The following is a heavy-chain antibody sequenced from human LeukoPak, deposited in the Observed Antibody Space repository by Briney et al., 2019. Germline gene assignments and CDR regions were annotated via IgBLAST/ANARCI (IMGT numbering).Heavy chain of an antibody. J-gene: IGHJ4*02. D-gene: IGHD3-3*01. V-gene: IGHV1-24*01. CDR3: ATTRYDFWSGTPMRY. Sequence: ASVKVSYKVSGSSLTDLSMHWVRQIPGKGLEWLGGFDPEQGETIYSQTFQGRISLTEDTFTDTAILELSSLRSDDTAVYYCATTRYDFWSGTPMRYWGQGTLVSVSS. CDR1: GSSLTDLS. CDR2: FDPEQGET.